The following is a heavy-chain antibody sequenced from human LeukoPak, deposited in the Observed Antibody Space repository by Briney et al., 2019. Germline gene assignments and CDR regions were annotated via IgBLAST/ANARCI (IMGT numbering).Heavy chain of an antibody. V-gene: IGHV4-34*01. Sequence: SETLSLTCAVYGGSFSGYYWSWIRQPPGKGLEWIGEINHSGSTNYNPSLKSRVTISVDTSKNQFSLKLSSVTAADTAVYYCARHSTSSSWLPNWFDPWGQGTLVTVSS. CDR1: GGSFSGYY. CDR3: ARHSTSSSWLPNWFDP. D-gene: IGHD6-13*01. CDR2: INHSGST. J-gene: IGHJ5*02.